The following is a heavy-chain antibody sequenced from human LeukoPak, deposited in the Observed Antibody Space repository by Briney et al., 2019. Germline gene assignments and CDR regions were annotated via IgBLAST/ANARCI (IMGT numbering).Heavy chain of an antibody. D-gene: IGHD5-18*01. V-gene: IGHV4-39*01. Sequence: PSETLSLTCTVSGGSISSSSYYWGWIRQPPGKGLEWIGSIYYSGSTYYNPSLKSRVTISVDTSKNQFSLKLSSVTAADTAVYYYASLGGADQLWHMMGYYYYYMDVWGKGTTVTVSS. CDR1: GGSISSSSYY. CDR3: ASLGGADQLWHMMGYYYYYMDV. CDR2: IYYSGST. J-gene: IGHJ6*03.